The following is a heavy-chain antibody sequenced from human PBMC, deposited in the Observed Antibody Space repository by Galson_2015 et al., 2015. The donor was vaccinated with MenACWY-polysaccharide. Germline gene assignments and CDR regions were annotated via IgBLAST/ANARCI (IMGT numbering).Heavy chain of an antibody. D-gene: IGHD1-26*01. V-gene: IGHV3-21*01. CDR3: ARDASYANLNWFDP. J-gene: IGHJ5*02. CDR1: GFTFSGSF. CDR2: IRSSSTST. Sequence: SLRLSCAASGFTFSGSFIHWVRQASGKGLEWVSSIRSSSTSTNYADSVKGRFTISRDNGKNSLYLLMNNLRVEDTAVYYCARDASYANLNWFDPWGQGILVTVSS.